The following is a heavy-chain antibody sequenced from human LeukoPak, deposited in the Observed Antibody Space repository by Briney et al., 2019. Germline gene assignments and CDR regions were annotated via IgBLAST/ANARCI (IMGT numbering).Heavy chain of an antibody. CDR1: GGSISSGDYY. D-gene: IGHD6-19*01. J-gene: IGHJ4*02. V-gene: IGHV4-30-4*01. Sequence: SETLSLTCTVSGGSISSGDYYWSWIRQPPGKGLEWIGYIYYSGSTYYNPSLKSRVTISVDTSKNQFSLKLSSVTAANTVVYYCASIAVAAFDYWGQGTLVTVSS. CDR2: IYYSGST. CDR3: ASIAVAAFDY.